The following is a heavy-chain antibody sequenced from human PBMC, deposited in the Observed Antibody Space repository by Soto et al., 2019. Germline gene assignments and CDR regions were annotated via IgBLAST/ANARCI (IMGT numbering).Heavy chain of an antibody. CDR3: AGHRIAAAGRNWFDP. CDR2: IYYSGST. Sequence: QLQLQESGPGLVKPSETLSLTCTVSGGSISSSSYYWGWIRQPPGKGLEWIGSIYYSGSTYYNPSLKSRVTISVDTSKNQFSLKLSSVTAADTAVYYCAGHRIAAAGRNWFDPWGQGTLDTVSS. J-gene: IGHJ5*02. V-gene: IGHV4-39*01. CDR1: GGSISSSSYY. D-gene: IGHD6-13*01.